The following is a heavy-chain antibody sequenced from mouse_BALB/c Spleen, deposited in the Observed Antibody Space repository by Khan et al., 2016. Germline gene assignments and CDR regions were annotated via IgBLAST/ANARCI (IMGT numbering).Heavy chain of an antibody. V-gene: IGHV1S81*02. Sequence: QVQLQQSGAELVKPGASVKLSCKASGYTFTSYWMHWVKQRPGQGLEWIGEINPSNGRTNYNEKFKSKATLTVDKSSSTAYMQLSSLTSEDSAVYYCARSLYDYDVDYWGQGTTLTVSS. D-gene: IGHD2-4*01. CDR1: GYTFTSYW. J-gene: IGHJ2*01. CDR3: ARSLYDYDVDY. CDR2: INPSNGRT.